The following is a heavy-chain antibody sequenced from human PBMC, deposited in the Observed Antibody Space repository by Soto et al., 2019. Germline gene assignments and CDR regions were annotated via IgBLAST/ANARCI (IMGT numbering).Heavy chain of an antibody. CDR1: GGTFYTYT. D-gene: IGHD5-18*01. V-gene: IGHV1-69*13. J-gene: IGHJ4*02. CDR3: ARIPRYSFPTSDDLDS. CDR2: ITPIYPTT. Sequence: SVKVSCKASGGTFYTYTFSWVRQAPGQGLEWMGSITPIYPTTNYAEKFQGRLTVTADGSTNTAYMELNSLTSDDTAVYYCARIPRYSFPTSDDLDSWGQGTLVTV.